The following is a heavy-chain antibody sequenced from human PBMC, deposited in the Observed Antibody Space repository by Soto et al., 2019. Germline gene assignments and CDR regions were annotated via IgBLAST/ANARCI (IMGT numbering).Heavy chain of an antibody. CDR3: ARGELPRREYCSGGLCNGYSFDP. V-gene: IGHV1-69*01. D-gene: IGHD2-15*01. CDR1: GGTFSSYA. CDR2: IIPIFGTA. Sequence: QVQLVQSGAEVKKPGSSVKVSCKASGGTFSSYAISWVRQAPGQGLEWMGGIIPIFGTANYAQKFQGRVTNPQRFQARGSFTADESTTTASRDLRSLRSDDRAVYYCARGELPRREYCSGGLCNGYSFDPWAKGPM. J-gene: IGHJ3*01.